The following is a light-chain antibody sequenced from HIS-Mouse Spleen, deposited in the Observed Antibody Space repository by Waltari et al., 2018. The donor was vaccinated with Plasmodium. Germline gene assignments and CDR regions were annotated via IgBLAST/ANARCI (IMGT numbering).Light chain of an antibody. CDR1: RLRSYY. V-gene: IGLV3-19*01. CDR3: NSRDSSGNHVV. J-gene: IGLJ2*01. CDR2: GKN. Sequence: SSELTQDPAVSVALGQTVRITCQGDRLRSYYASWYKQKPGTAPVLVIYGKNNRPSGIPDRFSGSSSGNTASLTITGAQAEDEADYYCNSRDSSGNHVVFGGGTKLTVL.